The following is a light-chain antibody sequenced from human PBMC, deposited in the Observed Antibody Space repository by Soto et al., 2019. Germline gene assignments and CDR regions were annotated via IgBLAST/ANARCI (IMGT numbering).Light chain of an antibody. V-gene: IGKV3-15*01. CDR1: QTVRNN. J-gene: IGKJ1*01. CDR2: GAS. CDR3: QQYNKWPWT. Sequence: IVRSQSPCTLSLSPLERATLSCMSIQTVRNNYLAWYQQKPGQAPRLLIYGASTRATGIPARFSGTGSGTEFTLTISSLQSEDFAVYYCQQYNKWPWTFGQGTKVDNK.